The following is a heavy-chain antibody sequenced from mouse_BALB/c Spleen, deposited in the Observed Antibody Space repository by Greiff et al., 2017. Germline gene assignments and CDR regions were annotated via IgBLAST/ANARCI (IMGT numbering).Heavy chain of an antibody. CDR3: ARSGYGNYDY. J-gene: IGHJ2*01. V-gene: IGHV1-7*01. CDR2: IYPSTGYT. CDR1: GYTFTSYW. D-gene: IGHD2-10*02. Sequence: QVQLKESGAELAKPGASVKMSCKASGYTFTSYWMHWVKQRPGQGLEWIGYIYPSTGYTEYNQKFKDKATLTADKSSSTAYMQLSSLTSEDSAVYYCARSGYGNYDYWGQGTTLTVSS.